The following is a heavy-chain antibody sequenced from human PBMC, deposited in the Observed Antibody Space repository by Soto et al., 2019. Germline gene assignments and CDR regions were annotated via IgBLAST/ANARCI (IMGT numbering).Heavy chain of an antibody. CDR3: AKNGEHH. Sequence: QVQLVESGGGVVQPGRSLRLSCAASGFTFSSYGMHWVRQAPGKGLEWVAVISYDGSNKYYADSVKGRFTISRDNSKNTLYLQMNSLRAEEKGVYYWAKNGEHHWGQGTLVTVSS. D-gene: IGHD4-17*01. CDR1: GFTFSSYG. CDR2: ISYDGSNK. J-gene: IGHJ4*02. V-gene: IGHV3-30*18.